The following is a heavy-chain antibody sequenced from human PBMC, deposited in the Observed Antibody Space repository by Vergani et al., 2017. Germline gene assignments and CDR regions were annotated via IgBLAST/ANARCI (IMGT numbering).Heavy chain of an antibody. D-gene: IGHD6-19*01. CDR3: ARDRDSSGWYSEFDY. CDR2: IYYSGST. J-gene: IGHJ4*02. CDR1: GGSISSGGYY. V-gene: IGHV4-31*03. Sequence: QVQLQESGPGLVKPSQTLSLTCTVSGGSISSGGYYWSWIRQHPGKGLEWIGYIYYSGSTYYNPSLKSRVTMSVDTSKNQFSLKLSSVTAADTAVYYCARDRDSSGWYSEFDYWGQGTLVTVSS.